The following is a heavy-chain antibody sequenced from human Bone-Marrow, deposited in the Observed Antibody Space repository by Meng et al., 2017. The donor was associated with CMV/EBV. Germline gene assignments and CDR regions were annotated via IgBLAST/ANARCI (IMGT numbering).Heavy chain of an antibody. D-gene: IGHD3-10*01. Sequence: GESLKISCAASGFTFSSSWMHWVRQAPGKGLVWVSHINSDGSDTKYADSVKGRFTIPRDNAKNTLYLQMNTLRAEDTAVYYCVKGGHLGDYWGQGTLVTVSS. V-gene: IGHV3-74*03. CDR1: GFTFSSSW. J-gene: IGHJ4*02. CDR3: VKGGHLGDY. CDR2: INSDGSDT.